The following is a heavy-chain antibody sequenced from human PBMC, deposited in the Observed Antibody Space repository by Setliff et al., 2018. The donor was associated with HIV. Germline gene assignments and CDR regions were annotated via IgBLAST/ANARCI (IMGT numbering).Heavy chain of an antibody. Sequence: TLSLTCAVYGGSFSGYYWSWIRQPPGKGLEWIGEINHSGSTNYNPSLKSRVTISVDTAKNQFSLNLTSVTAADTAVYYCARGGFKWSGSYADYWGQGTLVTVSS. D-gene: IGHD1-26*01. J-gene: IGHJ4*02. CDR2: INHSGST. CDR1: GGSFSGYY. CDR3: ARGGFKWSGSYADY. V-gene: IGHV4-34*01.